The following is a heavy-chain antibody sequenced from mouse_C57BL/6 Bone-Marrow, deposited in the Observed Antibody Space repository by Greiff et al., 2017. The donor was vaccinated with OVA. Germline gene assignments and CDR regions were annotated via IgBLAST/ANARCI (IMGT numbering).Heavy chain of an antibody. CDR1: GFTFSDYY. CDR3: ARHDSVTTVVEDYAMDY. D-gene: IGHD1-1*01. V-gene: IGHV5-12*01. J-gene: IGHJ4*01. Sequence: EVQGVESGGGLVQPGGSLKLSCAASGFTFSDYYMYWVRQTPEKRLEWVAYISNGGGSTYYPDTVKGRFTISRDNAKNTLYLQMSRLKSEDTAMYYCARHDSVTTVVEDYAMDYWGQGTSVTVSS. CDR2: ISNGGGST.